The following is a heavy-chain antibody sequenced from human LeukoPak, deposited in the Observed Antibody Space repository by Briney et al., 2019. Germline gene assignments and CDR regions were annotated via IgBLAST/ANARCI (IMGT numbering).Heavy chain of an antibody. CDR1: GGSISSGSYY. D-gene: IGHD4-11*01. Sequence: PSQTLSLTCTVSGGSISSGSYYWSWIRQPAGKGLEWIRRIYTSGSTNYNPSLKSRVTISVDTSKNQFSLKLSSVTAADTAVYYCARAYYSNYVDGMDVWGQGTTVTVSS. J-gene: IGHJ6*02. V-gene: IGHV4-61*02. CDR3: ARAYYSNYVDGMDV. CDR2: IYTSGST.